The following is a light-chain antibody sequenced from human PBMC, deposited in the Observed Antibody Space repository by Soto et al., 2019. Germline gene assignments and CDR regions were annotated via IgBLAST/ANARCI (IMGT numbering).Light chain of an antibody. J-gene: IGLJ1*01. Sequence: QSVLDQPASVSRSPGQSITISCTGTSSDVGGYNYVSWYQQHPGKAPKLMIYEVSNRPSGVSDRFYGSKSGNTASLTISGLQAEEQANFYCNSYTPFSNGIFGTGTKATAL. CDR3: NSYTPFSNGI. CDR1: SSDVGGYNY. V-gene: IGLV2-14*01. CDR2: EVS.